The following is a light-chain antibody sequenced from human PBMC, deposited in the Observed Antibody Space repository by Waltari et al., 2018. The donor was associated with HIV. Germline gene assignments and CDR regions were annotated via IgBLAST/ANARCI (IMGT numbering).Light chain of an antibody. J-gene: IGKJ1*01. Sequence: DIVMTQSPDSLAVSLGERATINCKSSHNVLSSPNNKTYVASFQQKPGQPPKLLIYWASIRESGVPDRFTGSVSGTDFTLTSSSLQAEDVAVYYCQQYANTPWTFGRGTKVEIK. V-gene: IGKV4-1*01. CDR2: WAS. CDR1: HNVLSSPNNKTY. CDR3: QQYANTPWT.